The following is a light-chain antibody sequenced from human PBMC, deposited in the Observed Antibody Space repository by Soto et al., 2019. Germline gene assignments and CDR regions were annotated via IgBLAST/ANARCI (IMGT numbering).Light chain of an antibody. J-gene: IGLJ3*02. CDR3: SSYAGSNNLV. Sequence: QSVLTQPASVSGSPGQSITISCTGTSNDIGSYDLVSWYQQHPGKAPKLIIYDVNKRPSGVSNRFSGSKSGNTASLTISELQAEDEADYYCSSYAGSNNLVFGGGTKVTVL. V-gene: IGLV2-23*02. CDR1: SNDIGSYDL. CDR2: DVN.